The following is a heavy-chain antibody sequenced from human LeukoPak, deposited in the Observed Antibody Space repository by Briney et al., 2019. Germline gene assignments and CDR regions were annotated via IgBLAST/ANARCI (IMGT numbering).Heavy chain of an antibody. D-gene: IGHD2-21*02. Sequence: GGSLGLSCAASGFTFSSYGMHWVRQAPGKGLEWVAVISYDGSNKYYADSVKGRFTISRDNSKNTLYLQMNSLRVEDTAVYYCVREDTPATANYWGQGTLVTISS. J-gene: IGHJ4*02. CDR3: VREDTPATANY. CDR1: GFTFSSYG. CDR2: ISYDGSNK. V-gene: IGHV3-30*03.